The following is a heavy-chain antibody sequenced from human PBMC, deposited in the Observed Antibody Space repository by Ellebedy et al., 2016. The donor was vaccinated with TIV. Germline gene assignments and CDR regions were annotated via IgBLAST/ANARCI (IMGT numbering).Heavy chain of an antibody. V-gene: IGHV1-8*01. Sequence: ASVKVSCKASGYNFLSDDINWVRQATGQGLEWMGWINPRSGNSGQTQKFQGRVTMTRDTSTSTVYMELSSLRSEDMAVYYCARDPVGADNWFDPWGQGTLVTVSS. CDR1: GYNFLSDD. D-gene: IGHD1-26*01. CDR2: INPRSGNS. CDR3: ARDPVGADNWFDP. J-gene: IGHJ5*02.